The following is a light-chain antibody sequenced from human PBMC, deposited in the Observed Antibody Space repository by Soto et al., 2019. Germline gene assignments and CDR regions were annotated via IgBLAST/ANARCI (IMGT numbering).Light chain of an antibody. CDR2: DAS. CDR3: QQYKKWPRT. Sequence: EIVLTQSPGTLSLSPGERATLSCRAGQSVSNYLAWYQQKPGQPPRLLIFDASNRATGVPARFSGSGSRTDFTLTISSLEPEDFAVYNCQQYKKWPRTFGQGTKVDIK. J-gene: IGKJ2*01. V-gene: IGKV3-11*01. CDR1: QSVSNY.